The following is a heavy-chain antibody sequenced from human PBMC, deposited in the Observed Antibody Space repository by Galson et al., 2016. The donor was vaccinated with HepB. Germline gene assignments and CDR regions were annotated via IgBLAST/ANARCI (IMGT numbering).Heavy chain of an antibody. J-gene: IGHJ2*01. CDR1: EYSFSTYWFTYHW. V-gene: IGHV5-10-1*01. CDR3: AGHDRSYIQGNSRWFFDL. CDR2: IDPSDSYV. Sequence: QSGAEVKEPGESLRISCQASEYSFSTYWFTYHWVSWVRQMPGKGLEWMGRIDPSDSYVKYSPSFEGHVSISADKSSRTVFLQWGSLEASDTAMYYCAGHDRSYIQGNSRWFFDLWGRGTLVTVFS. D-gene: IGHD1-1*01.